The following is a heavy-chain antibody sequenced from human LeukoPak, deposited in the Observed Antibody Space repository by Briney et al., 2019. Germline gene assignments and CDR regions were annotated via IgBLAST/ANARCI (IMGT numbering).Heavy chain of an antibody. V-gene: IGHV4-31*03. CDR3: ARARAAHWFDP. CDR1: GGSISSGGYY. Sequence: PSETLSPTCTVSGGSISSGGYYWSWIRQHPGKGLEWIGYIYTSGSTNYNPSLKSRVTMSVDTSKNQFSLKLSSVTAADTAVYHCARARAAHWFDPWGQGTLVTVSS. J-gene: IGHJ5*02. D-gene: IGHD6-6*01. CDR2: IYTSGST.